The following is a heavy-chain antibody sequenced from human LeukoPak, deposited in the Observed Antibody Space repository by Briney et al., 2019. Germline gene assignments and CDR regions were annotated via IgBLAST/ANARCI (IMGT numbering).Heavy chain of an antibody. V-gene: IGHV1-69*04. Sequence: GASVMVSCKASGRTSNSHAISWVRQAPGQGLEWMGRIIPNLGTTNRAQNFQDRVTLTADKSTNTAYMELTSLTSDDTAVYYCATTNDGGGYQWGDFFDFWGQGTLVTVSS. CDR3: ATTNDGGGYQWGDFFDF. D-gene: IGHD3-22*01. CDR1: GRTSNSHA. CDR2: IIPNLGTT. J-gene: IGHJ4*02.